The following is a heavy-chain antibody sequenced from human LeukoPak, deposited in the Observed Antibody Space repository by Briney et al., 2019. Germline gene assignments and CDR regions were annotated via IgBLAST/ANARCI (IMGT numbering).Heavy chain of an antibody. D-gene: IGHD6-19*01. CDR2: IYYSGST. J-gene: IGHJ5*02. CDR3: ARQRQWLFDWFDP. CDR1: GGSFSGYY. Sequence: PSETLSLTCAVYGGSFSGYYWSWIRQPPGKGLEWIGSIYYSGSTYYNPSLKSRVTISVDTSKNQFSLKLSSVTAADTAVYYCARQRQWLFDWFDPWGQGTLVTVSS. V-gene: IGHV4-34*01.